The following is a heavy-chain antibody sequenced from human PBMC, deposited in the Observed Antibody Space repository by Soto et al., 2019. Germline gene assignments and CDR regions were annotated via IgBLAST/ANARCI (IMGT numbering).Heavy chain of an antibody. CDR2: MNPNSGNT. V-gene: IGHV1-8*01. CDR1: GYTFTSYD. CDR3: ARDYYDSSGYYRRDWFDP. D-gene: IGHD3-22*01. Sequence: GPSVKVSCKASGYTFTSYDINWVRQATGQGLEWMGWMNPNSGNTGYAQKFQGRVTMTRNTSISTAYMELSSLRSEDTAVYYCARDYYDSSGYYRRDWFDPRGQGTLVTVSS. J-gene: IGHJ5*02.